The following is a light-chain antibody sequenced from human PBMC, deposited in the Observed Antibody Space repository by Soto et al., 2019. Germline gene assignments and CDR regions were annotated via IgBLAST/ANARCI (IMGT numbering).Light chain of an antibody. CDR3: QQYGNSPRYS. Sequence: EIVLTQSPGTLSLSLGERATLSCRASQSVSSNYLAWYQQKPGQAPRLLIYATSSRATGIPDRFSGSGSGTDFTLTISRLQPVDFAVYYCQQYGNSPRYSFGQGTRLEI. CDR1: QSVSSNY. V-gene: IGKV3-20*01. CDR2: ATS. J-gene: IGKJ2*03.